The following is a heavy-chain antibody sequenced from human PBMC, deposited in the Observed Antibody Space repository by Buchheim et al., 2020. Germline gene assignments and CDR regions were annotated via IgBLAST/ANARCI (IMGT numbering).Heavy chain of an antibody. Sequence: QLQLQESGPGLVNPSETLSLTCTVSGGSISTSSIYWTWIRQPPGKGLEWIGGIYYSGSTYYNPSLKSRVTISVDTSKNQFSLILSSVTAADTAVYYCARGPYPSGWFGDYFDYWGQGTL. J-gene: IGHJ4*02. CDR2: IYYSGST. CDR3: ARGPYPSGWFGDYFDY. CDR1: GGSISTSSIY. V-gene: IGHV4-39*01. D-gene: IGHD6-19*01.